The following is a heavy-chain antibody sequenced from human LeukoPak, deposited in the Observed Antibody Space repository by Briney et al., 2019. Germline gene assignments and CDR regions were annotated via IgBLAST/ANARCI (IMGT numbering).Heavy chain of an antibody. D-gene: IGHD2-2*01. Sequence: ETLSLTCAVYGGSFSGYYWSWIRQPPGKGLEWIGEINHSGSTNYNPSLKSRVTISVDTSKNQFSLKLSSVTAADTAVYYCARGRYCSSTSCYLNWFDPWGQGTLVTVSS. CDR3: ARGRYCSSTSCYLNWFDP. J-gene: IGHJ5*02. CDR1: GGSFSGYY. V-gene: IGHV4-34*01. CDR2: INHSGST.